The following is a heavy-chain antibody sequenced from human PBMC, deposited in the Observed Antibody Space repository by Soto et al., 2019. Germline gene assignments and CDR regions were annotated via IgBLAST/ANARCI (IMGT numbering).Heavy chain of an antibody. CDR2: ISYDGSNQ. J-gene: IGHJ4*02. CDR1: GFTFSSYG. Sequence: PGGSLRLSCAASGFTFSSYGMHWVRQAPGKGLEWVAVISYDGSNQFYAGSVKGRFTVSRDNSKNTLYLQVNSLRNDDTAVYYCTRGLLTDFFDYWGQGALVTVSS. CDR3: TRGLLTDFFDY. V-gene: IGHV3-30*19.